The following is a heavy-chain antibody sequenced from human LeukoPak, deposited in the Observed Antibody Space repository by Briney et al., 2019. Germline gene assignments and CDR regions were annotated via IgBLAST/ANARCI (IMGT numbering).Heavy chain of an antibody. D-gene: IGHD1-26*01. V-gene: IGHV1-69*01. CDR3: ARVVRDYYYYYYMDV. CDR1: GGTFSSYA. CDR2: IIPIFGTA. J-gene: IGHJ6*03. Sequence: SVKVSCKASGGTFSSYAISWVRQAPEQGLEWMGGIIPIFGTANYAQKFQGRVTITADESTSTAYMELSSLRSEDTAVYYCARVVRDYYYYYYMDVWGKGTTVTVSS.